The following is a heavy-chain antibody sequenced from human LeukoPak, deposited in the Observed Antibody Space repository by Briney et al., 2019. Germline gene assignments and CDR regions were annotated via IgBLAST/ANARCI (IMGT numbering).Heavy chain of an antibody. D-gene: IGHD3-22*01. V-gene: IGHV3-7*01. CDR1: GFTFSSYW. Sequence: GGSLRLACAASGFTFSSYWMSWVRQAPGKGLGWVANIKQDGSEKYYVDSVKGRFTISRDNAKNSLYLQMNSLRAEDTAAYYCARDLIRYYYDSSGYYGPLYYFDYWGQGTLVTVSS. CDR2: IKQDGSEK. CDR3: ARDLIRYYYDSSGYYGPLYYFDY. J-gene: IGHJ4*02.